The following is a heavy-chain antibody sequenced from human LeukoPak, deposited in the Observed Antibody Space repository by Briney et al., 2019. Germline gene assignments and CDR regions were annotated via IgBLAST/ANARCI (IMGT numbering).Heavy chain of an antibody. CDR3: ARVKVDSMVRYYFDY. CDR2: IYYSGST. CDR1: GLSISSYY. J-gene: IGHJ4*02. D-gene: IGHD3-10*01. V-gene: IGHV4-59*01. Sequence: SETLSLTCTAPGLSISSYYWSWLRQPPGKGLNRLGHIYYSGSTNYNPSLKSRVTISVDTSKNQFSLKLSSVTAADPAVYYCARVKVDSMVRYYFDYWGQGTLVTVSS.